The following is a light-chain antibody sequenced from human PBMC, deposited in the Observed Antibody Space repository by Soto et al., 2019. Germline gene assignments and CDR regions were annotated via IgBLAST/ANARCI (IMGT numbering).Light chain of an antibody. J-gene: IGKJ1*01. V-gene: IGKV1-27*01. CDR2: AAS. CDR1: QDISNF. Sequence: DLQMTQSPSSLSASVGDRVTITCRANQDISNFLAWYQQKPGKAPKLLIYAASTLQSGVPSRFSGSGSGTDFTLTISSLQPEDVATYYCQRYNSAPRTFGQGTKVEIK. CDR3: QRYNSAPRT.